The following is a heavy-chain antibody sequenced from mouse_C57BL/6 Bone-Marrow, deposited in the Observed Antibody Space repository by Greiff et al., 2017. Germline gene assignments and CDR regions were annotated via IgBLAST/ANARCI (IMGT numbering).Heavy chain of an antibody. CDR1: GFTFSSYA. CDR3: TRDPVTTVVATGAMDY. CDR2: ISSGGDYI. V-gene: IGHV5-9-1*02. Sequence: EVQLQQSGEGLVKPGGSLKLSCAASGFTFSSYAMSWVRQTPEKRLEWVAYISSGGDYIYYADTVKGRFTISRDNARNTLYLQMSSLKSEDTAMYYCTRDPVTTVVATGAMDYWGQGTSVTVSS. D-gene: IGHD1-1*01. J-gene: IGHJ4*01.